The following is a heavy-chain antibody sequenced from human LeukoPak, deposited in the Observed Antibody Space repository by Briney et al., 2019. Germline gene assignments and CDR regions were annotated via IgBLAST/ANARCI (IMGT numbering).Heavy chain of an antibody. J-gene: IGHJ3*02. CDR2: ISAYNGNT. Sequence: ASVKVSCKASGYTFTSYGISWVRQAPGQGLEWMGWISAYNGNTNYAQKLQGRVTMTTDTSTSTAYMELRSLRSDDTAAYYCARDEGYGDSDASDIWGQGTMVTVSS. CDR3: ARDEGYGDSDASDI. CDR1: GYTFTSYG. D-gene: IGHD4-17*01. V-gene: IGHV1-18*01.